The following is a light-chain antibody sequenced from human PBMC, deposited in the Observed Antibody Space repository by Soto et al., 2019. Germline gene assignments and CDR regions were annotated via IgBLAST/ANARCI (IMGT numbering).Light chain of an antibody. V-gene: IGLV2-14*01. CDR2: DVD. CDR1: SSDVGGYNY. CDR3: SSYTNSNTLV. Sequence: SVLPQPASVSVSPGQSITISCTGTSSDVGGYNYVSWYQQYPGKAPKLMIYDVDTRPSGVSNRFSGSKSGNTASLTISGLQADDEADYYCSSYTNSNTLVFGSGTKVTVL. J-gene: IGLJ1*01.